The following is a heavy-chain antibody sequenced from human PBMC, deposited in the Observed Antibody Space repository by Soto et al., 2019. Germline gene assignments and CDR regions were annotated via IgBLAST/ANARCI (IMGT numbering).Heavy chain of an antibody. CDR3: ARGSVAARPVGY. J-gene: IGHJ4*02. D-gene: IGHD6-6*01. Sequence: SETLSLTCAVYGGSFSGYYWSWIRQPPGKGLEWIGGNNHSGGTNYNPSLQNRVTISVETSKNQFSLKLSSVTAADTAVYYCARGSVAARPVGYWGQGTLVTVSS. CDR2: NNHSGGT. CDR1: GGSFSGYY. V-gene: IGHV4-34*01.